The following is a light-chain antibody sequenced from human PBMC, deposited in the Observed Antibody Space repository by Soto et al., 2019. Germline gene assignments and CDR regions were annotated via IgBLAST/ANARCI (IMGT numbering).Light chain of an antibody. CDR1: SSDVGSYNL. Sequence: QSALTQPASVSGSPGQSIPISCTGTSSDVGSYNLVSWYQQHPGKAPKLMIYEGSKRPSGVSNRFSGSKSGNTASLTISGLQAEDEADYYCCSYAGSRNYVFGTGTKVTVL. CDR3: CSYAGSRNYV. V-gene: IGLV2-23*01. J-gene: IGLJ1*01. CDR2: EGS.